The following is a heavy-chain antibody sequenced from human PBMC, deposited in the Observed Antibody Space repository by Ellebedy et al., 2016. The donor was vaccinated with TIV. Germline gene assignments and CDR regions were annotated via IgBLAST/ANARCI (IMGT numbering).Heavy chain of an antibody. V-gene: IGHV1-69*04. CDR2: IIPILGIP. D-gene: IGHD3-10*01. J-gene: IGHJ6*02. CDR3: ARDGRSDSINSYNGMDV. Sequence: SVKVSCKASGGTFSSYAISWVRQAPGQGLEWMGRIIPILGIPNYAQTFKGRVTITADKSTSTAYMELSSLRSDDTAVYYCARDGRSDSINSYNGMDVWGQGTTVTVSS. CDR1: GGTFSSYA.